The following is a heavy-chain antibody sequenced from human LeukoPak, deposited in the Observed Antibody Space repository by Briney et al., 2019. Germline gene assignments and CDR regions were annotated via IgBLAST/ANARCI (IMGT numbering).Heavy chain of an antibody. CDR3: ARDSGTDFWSGYGWFDP. CDR2: FNPNSGGT. CDR1: GYTFTGYY. J-gene: IGHJ5*02. D-gene: IGHD3-3*01. Sequence: ASVKVSCKASGYTFTGYYMHWVRQAPGQGLEWMGWFNPNSGGTNYARKFQGRVTMTRDTSISTAYMELSRLRSDDTAVYYCARDSGTDFWSGYGWFDPWGQGTLVTVSS. V-gene: IGHV1-2*02.